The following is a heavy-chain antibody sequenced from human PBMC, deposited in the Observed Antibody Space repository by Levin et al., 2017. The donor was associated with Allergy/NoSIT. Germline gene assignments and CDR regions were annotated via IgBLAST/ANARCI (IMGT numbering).Heavy chain of an antibody. J-gene: IGHJ5*02. D-gene: IGHD3-10*01. CDR1: GFSLSTSGMC. CDR3: ARHFGGSNWFDP. Sequence: SGPTLVKPPQTLTLTCTFSGFSLSTSGMCVSWIRQPPGKALEWLARIDWDDDKYYSTSLKTRLTISKDTSKNQVVLTMTNMDPVDTATYYCARHFGGSNWFDPWGQGTLVTVSS. CDR2: IDWDDDK. V-gene: IGHV2-70*11.